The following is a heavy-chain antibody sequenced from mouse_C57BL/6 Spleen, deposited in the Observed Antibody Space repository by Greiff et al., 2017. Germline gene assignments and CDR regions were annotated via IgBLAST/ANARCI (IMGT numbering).Heavy chain of an antibody. D-gene: IGHD2-2*01. CDR1: GFPLSSSA. V-gene: IGHV5-9-1*02. CDR2: ISSVGDYI. J-gene: IGHJ4*01. CDR3: TRDGGYDDYAMDD. Sequence: EVMLVESREGLVKPGGSLQLSCAPYGFPLSSSAMSWVRQTPEKRLEWVAYISSVGDYIYYADTVKGRFTISRDNARNTLYLQMSSLKSEDTAMYYCTRDGGYDDYAMDDWGQGASVTVSS.